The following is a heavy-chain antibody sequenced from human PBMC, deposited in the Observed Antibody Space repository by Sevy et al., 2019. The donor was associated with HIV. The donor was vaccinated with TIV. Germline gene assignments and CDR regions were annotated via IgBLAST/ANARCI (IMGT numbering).Heavy chain of an antibody. Sequence: GESLKISCAASGFTFSSYSMNWVRQAPGKGLEWVSYISSSSSTIYYAASVKGRFTISRDNAKNSLYLQMNSLRAEDTAVYYCARAAIAVAGLFDYWGQGTLVTVSS. CDR2: ISSSSSTI. V-gene: IGHV3-48*01. D-gene: IGHD6-19*01. J-gene: IGHJ4*02. CDR1: GFTFSSYS. CDR3: ARAAIAVAGLFDY.